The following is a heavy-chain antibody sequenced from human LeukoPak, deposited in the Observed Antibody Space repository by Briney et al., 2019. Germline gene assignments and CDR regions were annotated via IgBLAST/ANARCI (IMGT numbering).Heavy chain of an antibody. V-gene: IGHV3-23*01. D-gene: IGHD1-26*01. J-gene: IGHJ4*02. Sequence: GGSLRLSCAASGFTFSNYAMSWVRQAPGKGLERVSAISGSGDSTYYADSVKGRFTISRDNSKNTLYLQMNSLRAEDTAVYYCARGPYSGSYPVDYWGQGTLVTVSS. CDR2: ISGSGDST. CDR3: ARGPYSGSYPVDY. CDR1: GFTFSNYA.